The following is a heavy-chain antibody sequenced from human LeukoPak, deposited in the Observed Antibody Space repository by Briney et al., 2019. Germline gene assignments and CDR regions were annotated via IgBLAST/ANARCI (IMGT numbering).Heavy chain of an antibody. D-gene: IGHD3-10*02. V-gene: IGHV5-51*01. CDR2: IYPGDSDT. CDR1: GYSFTSYW. J-gene: IGHJ4*02. CDR3: ARHSVRRTYYFDY. Sequence: GESLKIPCKGSGYSFTSYWIGWVRQMPGKGLEWMGIIYPGDSDTRYSPSFQGQVTISADKSSSTAYLQWSSLKASDTAMYFCARHSVRRTYYFDYWGQGTLVTVSS.